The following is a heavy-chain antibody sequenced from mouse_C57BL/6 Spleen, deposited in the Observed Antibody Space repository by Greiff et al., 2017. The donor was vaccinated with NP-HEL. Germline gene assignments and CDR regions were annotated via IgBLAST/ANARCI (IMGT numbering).Heavy chain of an antibody. Sequence: EVNLVESGGGLVQPGGSLSLSCAASGFTFTDYYMSWVRQPPGKALEWLGFIRNKANGYTTEYSASVKGRFTISRDNSQSILYLQMNALRAEDSATYYCARYRTGDFDYWGQGTTLTVSS. D-gene: IGHD4-1*01. CDR1: GFTFTDYY. V-gene: IGHV7-3*01. CDR3: ARYRTGDFDY. CDR2: IRNKANGYTT. J-gene: IGHJ2*01.